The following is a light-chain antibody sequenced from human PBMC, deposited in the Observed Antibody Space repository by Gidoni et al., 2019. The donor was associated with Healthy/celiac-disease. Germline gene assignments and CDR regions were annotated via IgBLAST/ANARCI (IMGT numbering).Light chain of an antibody. CDR3: QQYNNWPPWT. CDR1: QSVSSN. J-gene: IGKJ1*01. CDR2: GAS. Sequence: EIVMTQSPATLSVSPGERATLSCGASQSVSSNLAWYQQKPGQAPRLLIYGASTRATGSPARFSGSGSGTEFTLTISSLQSEDIAVYYCQQYNNWPPWTFGQGTKVEIK. V-gene: IGKV3-15*01.